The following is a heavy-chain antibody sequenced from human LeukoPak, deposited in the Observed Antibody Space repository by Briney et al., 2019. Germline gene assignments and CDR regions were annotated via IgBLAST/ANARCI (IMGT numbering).Heavy chain of an antibody. J-gene: IGHJ4*02. D-gene: IGHD3-10*01. CDR1: GFTFNSYG. CDR3: AKDIYYGSGTHHYYFDY. Sequence: GGFLRLSCAASGFTFNSYGMHWVRQATGKGLEWVAVISYDGSNKYYADSVKGRFTISRDNSKNTLYLQMNSLRAEDTAVYYCAKDIYYGSGTHHYYFDYWGQGTLVTVSS. V-gene: IGHV3-30*18. CDR2: ISYDGSNK.